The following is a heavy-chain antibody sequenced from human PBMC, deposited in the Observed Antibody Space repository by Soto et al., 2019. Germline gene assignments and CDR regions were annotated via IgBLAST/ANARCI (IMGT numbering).Heavy chain of an antibody. D-gene: IGHD3-10*02. Sequence: GGSLRLSCAASGFTFSTYAMSWVRQAPGKGLEWVSAISPNGDATYYADSVKGRFTISRDNSRNTLYLHMNSLKADDTAVYYCAKETVFTAVEDKWGQGTLVTVSS. CDR3: AKETVFTAVEDK. CDR1: GFTFSTYA. V-gene: IGHV3-23*01. J-gene: IGHJ4*02. CDR2: ISPNGDAT.